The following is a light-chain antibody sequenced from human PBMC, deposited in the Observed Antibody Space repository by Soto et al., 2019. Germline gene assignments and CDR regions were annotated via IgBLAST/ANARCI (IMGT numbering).Light chain of an antibody. V-gene: IGKV3-11*01. Sequence: EIVLTQSPATLSLSPGERATLSCRASRGIDTYLAWYQQKRGQAPRLLIYDASNRTTGIPARFSGGGSGTDFTLSISSLETDDFAVYYCQQRSSWPLTFGGVTKVEIK. CDR2: DAS. CDR1: RGIDTY. CDR3: QQRSSWPLT. J-gene: IGKJ4*01.